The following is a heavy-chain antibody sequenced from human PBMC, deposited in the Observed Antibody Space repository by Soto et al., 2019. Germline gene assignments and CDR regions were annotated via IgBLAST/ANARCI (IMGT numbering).Heavy chain of an antibody. V-gene: IGHV3-30*18. J-gene: IGHJ4*02. CDR1: GFTFSSYG. D-gene: IGHD3-22*01. CDR3: AKGADSSGYYNFDY. Sequence: WGALRLSCAASGFTFSSYGVHWVRQAPGKGLEWVAVISYDGSNKYYADSVKGRFTISRDNSKNTLYLQMNSLRAEDTAVYYCAKGADSSGYYNFDYWGRGTLVTVSA. CDR2: ISYDGSNK.